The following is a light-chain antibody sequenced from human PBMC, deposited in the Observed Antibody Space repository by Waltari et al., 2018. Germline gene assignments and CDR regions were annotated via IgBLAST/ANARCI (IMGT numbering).Light chain of an antibody. CDR1: SGHSSNV. V-gene: IGLV4-69*01. CDR2: VNSDGSH. CDR3: QTGGHGTWV. Sequence: LGTSVKLTCTLSSGHSSNVIAWLQQQPEKGPRYLMKVNSDGSHSKGDEIPDRFSGSSSGAERYLTISSLQSEDEADYYCQTGGHGTWVFGGGTKLTVL. J-gene: IGLJ3*02.